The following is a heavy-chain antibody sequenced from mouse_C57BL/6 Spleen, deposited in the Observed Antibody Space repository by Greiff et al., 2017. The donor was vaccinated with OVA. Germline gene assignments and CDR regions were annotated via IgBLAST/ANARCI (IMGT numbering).Heavy chain of an antibody. CDR3: SRYYDYDLAWFAY. CDR1: GYTFTSYW. D-gene: IGHD2-4*01. V-gene: IGHV1-7*01. J-gene: IGHJ3*01. CDR2: INPSSGYT. Sequence: VQLQQSGAELAKPGASVKLSCKASGYTFTSYWMHWVKQRPGQGLEWIGYINPSSGYTKYNQKFKDKATLTADKSSSTAYMQLSSLTYEDSAVYYCSRYYDYDLAWFAYWGQGTLVTVSA.